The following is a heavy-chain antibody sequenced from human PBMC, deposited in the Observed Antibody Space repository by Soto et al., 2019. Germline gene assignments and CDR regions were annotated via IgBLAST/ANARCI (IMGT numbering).Heavy chain of an antibody. Sequence: GGSMRLSWAAAGFTFGDYFMTWIRQAPGKGLEWVSYISGSGSNSIYYADSVKGRFTISRDNAKNSLYLQMNSLRVEDTAVYYCARSSATPNGWWGYGLDVWGQGTAVTVSS. CDR3: ARSSATPNGWWGYGLDV. J-gene: IGHJ6*02. D-gene: IGHD2-15*01. V-gene: IGHV3-11*01. CDR2: ISGSGSNSI. CDR1: GFTFGDYF.